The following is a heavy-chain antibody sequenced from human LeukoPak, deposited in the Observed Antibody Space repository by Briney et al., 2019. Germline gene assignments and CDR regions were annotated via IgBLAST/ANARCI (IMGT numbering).Heavy chain of an antibody. CDR1: GFTFSSYW. CDR3: ARDIDGVRQWLVRGGDYFDY. J-gene: IGHJ4*02. D-gene: IGHD6-19*01. Sequence: PGGSLRLSCAASGFTFSSYWMSWVRQAPGKGLEWVANIKQDGSEKYYVDSVKGRFAISRDNAKNSLYLQMNSLRAEDTAVYYCARDIDGVRQWLVRGGDYFDYWGQGTLVTVSS. CDR2: IKQDGSEK. V-gene: IGHV3-7*05.